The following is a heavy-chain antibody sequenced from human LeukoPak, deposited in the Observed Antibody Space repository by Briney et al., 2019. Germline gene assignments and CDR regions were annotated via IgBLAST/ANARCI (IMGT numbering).Heavy chain of an antibody. V-gene: IGHV1-8*02. CDR2: MNPNSGNT. J-gene: IGHJ5*02. Sequence: GASVKVSCKASGGTFSSYAISWVRQAPGQGLEWMGWMNPNSGNTGYAQKFQGRVTLTRNTSISTAYMELTSLRSEDTAVYYCARGISWGQGTLVTVSS. CDR3: ARGIS. CDR1: GGTFSSYA.